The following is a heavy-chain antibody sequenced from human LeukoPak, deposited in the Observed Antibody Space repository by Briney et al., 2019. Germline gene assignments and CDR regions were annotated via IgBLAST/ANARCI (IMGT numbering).Heavy chain of an antibody. D-gene: IGHD3-10*01. CDR2: IYPGDSDT. V-gene: IGHV5-51*01. CDR3: AKTAGVYYYYMDV. CDR1: GYSFTSYW. Sequence: GESLKISCKGSGYSFTSYWIGWVRQMPGKGLEWMGIIYPGDSDTRYSPSFQGQVTTSADKSISTAYLQWSSLKASDTAIYYCAKTAGVYYYYMDVWGKGTTVTVSS. J-gene: IGHJ6*03.